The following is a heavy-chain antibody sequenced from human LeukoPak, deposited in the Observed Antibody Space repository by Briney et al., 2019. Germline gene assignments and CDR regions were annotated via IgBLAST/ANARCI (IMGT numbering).Heavy chain of an antibody. Sequence: ETQCLTCTVSGGAITSTTYYWGWIRQPPGKGLEWIGNIYYSGGTFYNSSLKSRLTISVDTSKSQFSLKLTSVTAADTALYYCARYSGSHYAFDIWGQGTLV. J-gene: IGHJ3*02. V-gene: IGHV4-39*01. CDR1: GGAITSTTYY. CDR2: IYYSGGT. D-gene: IGHD1-26*01. CDR3: ARYSGSHYAFDI.